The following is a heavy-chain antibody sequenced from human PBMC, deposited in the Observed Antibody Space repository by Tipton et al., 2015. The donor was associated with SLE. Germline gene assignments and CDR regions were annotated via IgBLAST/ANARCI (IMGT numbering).Heavy chain of an antibody. D-gene: IGHD1-1*01. V-gene: IGHV4-59*12. CDR2: VDYSGTS. J-gene: IGHJ6*02. Sequence: TLSLTCTVSGGSITSYYWSWIRQPPGKGLEWIGFVDYSGTSGYNASLKSRITMSVDTSKNQFSLRLSSVTAADAAVYYCARFLEGPYGMDVWGQGTTVTVSS. CDR1: GGSITSYY. CDR3: ARFLEGPYGMDV.